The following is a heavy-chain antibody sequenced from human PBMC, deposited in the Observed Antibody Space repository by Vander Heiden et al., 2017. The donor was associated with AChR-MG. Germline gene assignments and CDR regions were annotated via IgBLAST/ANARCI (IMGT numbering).Heavy chain of an antibody. CDR3: AKELYNWNPPYGMDV. D-gene: IGHD1-20*01. CDR1: GFTFSGYG. Sequence: QVQLVESGGGVVQPGGSLRLSWAASGFTFSGYGMHWFRQAPGKGLEWVAFIRYDGSNKYYADSVKGRFTISRDNSKNTLYLQMNSLRAEDTAVYYCAKELYNWNPPYGMDVWGQGTTVTVSS. J-gene: IGHJ6*02. V-gene: IGHV3-30*02. CDR2: IRYDGSNK.